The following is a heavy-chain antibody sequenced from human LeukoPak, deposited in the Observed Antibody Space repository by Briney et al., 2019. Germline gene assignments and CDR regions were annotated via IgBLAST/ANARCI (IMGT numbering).Heavy chain of an antibody. CDR3: ARSLWPEDY. CDR2: IKQDGSEK. Sequence: PGGSLRLSCAASGFTFSSYWMSWVRQAPGKGLEWVANIKQDGSEKNYVDSVKGRFTISRDNDKTSLYLQMNSLRAEDTAVYYCARSLWPEDYWGQGTLVTVSS. D-gene: IGHD5-18*01. J-gene: IGHJ4*02. V-gene: IGHV3-7*01. CDR1: GFTFSSYW.